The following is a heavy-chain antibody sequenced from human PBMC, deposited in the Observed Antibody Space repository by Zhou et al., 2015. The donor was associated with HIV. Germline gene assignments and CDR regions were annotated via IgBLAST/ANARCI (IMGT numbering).Heavy chain of an antibody. J-gene: IGHJ4*02. CDR2: MNPKSGNK. CDR1: GYTFTNYD. CDR3: AGHFLSDTRIRSRPWT. V-gene: IGHV1-8*01. Sequence: QVQLVQSGAEVRKPGASVKVSCKTSGYTFTNYDINWVRQATGQGLEWMGWMNPKSGNKGYARKFQGRVTMTRNTSISTAYMELSSLRSDDTAVYYCAGHFLSDTRIRSRPWTWAQGTLVTVSS. D-gene: IGHD1-1*01.